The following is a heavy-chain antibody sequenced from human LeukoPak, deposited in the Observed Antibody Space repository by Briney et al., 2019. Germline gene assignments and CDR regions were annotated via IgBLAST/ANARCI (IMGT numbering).Heavy chain of an antibody. CDR3: ARFGGRAAAGN. CDR1: GGSFSGYY. J-gene: IGHJ4*02. CDR2: INHSKST. Sequence: PSETLSLTCAVHGGSFSGYYWSWIRQPPGKGLEWTEEINHSKSTNYTPSLDSPATISVDTSKYECSRKLSSVTAAHTAVDYCARFGGRAAAGNWGQGTLVTAPS. D-gene: IGHD6-13*01. V-gene: IGHV4-34*01.